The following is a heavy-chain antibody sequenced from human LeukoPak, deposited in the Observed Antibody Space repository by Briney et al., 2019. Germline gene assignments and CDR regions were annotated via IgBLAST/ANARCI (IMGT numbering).Heavy chain of an antibody. D-gene: IGHD1-26*01. Sequence: ASVKVSCKASGYIFTDYYMHWVRQAPGQGLEWMGWINPNSGATNYVQKFQGRVTITRDTSISTAYMELSRLRSDDTAVYYCARDRGWELLRGYFDSWGQGTRVTVSS. CDR2: INPNSGAT. CDR3: ARDRGWELLRGYFDS. CDR1: GYIFTDYY. V-gene: IGHV1-2*02. J-gene: IGHJ4*02.